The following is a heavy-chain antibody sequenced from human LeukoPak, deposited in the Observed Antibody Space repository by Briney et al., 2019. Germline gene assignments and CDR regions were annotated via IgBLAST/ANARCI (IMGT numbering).Heavy chain of an antibody. CDR1: RFTFSSYW. V-gene: IGHV3-74*01. D-gene: IGHD6-19*01. Sequence: GSLRLSCAASRFTFSSYWMHWVRPAPGKGLVWVSRINSDGSSTSYADSVKGRFTISRDNAKNTLYLQMNSLRAEDTAVYYCARDRPVAGTWSLKIYYYYGMDVWGQGTTVTVSS. J-gene: IGHJ6*02. CDR3: ARDRPVAGTWSLKIYYYYGMDV. CDR2: INSDGSST.